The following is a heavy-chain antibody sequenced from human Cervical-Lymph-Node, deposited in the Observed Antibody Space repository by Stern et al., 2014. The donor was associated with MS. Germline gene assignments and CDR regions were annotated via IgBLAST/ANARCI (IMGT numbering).Heavy chain of an antibody. CDR1: GYSFGSYW. D-gene: IGHD2-15*01. CDR2: IYPADSEN. CDR3: ARTVCSGGSCCTVPFDY. Sequence: QLVQSGAEVKQPGGSLKISCKGSGYSFGSYWIGWVRQTPGKGLEWVGIIYPADSENSYTPYFQGQVTISADKSMSTASPQWSSLNASDTAMYYGARTVCSGGSCCTVPFDYWGQGTLVTVSS. J-gene: IGHJ4*02. V-gene: IGHV5-51*01.